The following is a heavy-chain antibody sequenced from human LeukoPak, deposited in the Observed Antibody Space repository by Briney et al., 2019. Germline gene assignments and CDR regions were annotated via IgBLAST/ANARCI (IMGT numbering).Heavy chain of an antibody. D-gene: IGHD3-10*01. CDR1: GYTFTSYY. Sequence: ASVKVSCKASGYTFTSYYMHWVRQAPGQGLEWMGWINPNSGGTNYAQKFQGRVTMTRDTSTSTVYMELSSLRSEDTAVYYCARALLTMVRGVTKDAFDIWGQGTMVTVSS. J-gene: IGHJ3*02. CDR2: INPNSGGT. CDR3: ARALLTMVRGVTKDAFDI. V-gene: IGHV1-2*02.